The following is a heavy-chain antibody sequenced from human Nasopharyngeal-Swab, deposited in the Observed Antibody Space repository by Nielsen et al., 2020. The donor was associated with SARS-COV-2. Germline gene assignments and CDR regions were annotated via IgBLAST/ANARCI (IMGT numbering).Heavy chain of an antibody. J-gene: IGHJ4*02. D-gene: IGHD5-18*01. V-gene: IGHV3-9*01. CDR2: ITWNSGNK. CDR1: GFTFENYA. CDR3: AKARRTDTYGYECFDS. Sequence: GGSLRLSCAASGFTFENYAMHWVRQPPGKGLAWVSGITWNSGNKGYAESVQGRFTISRDNAKNSLYLQMHSLRAEDTALYYCAKARRTDTYGYECFDSWGQGTLVTVSS.